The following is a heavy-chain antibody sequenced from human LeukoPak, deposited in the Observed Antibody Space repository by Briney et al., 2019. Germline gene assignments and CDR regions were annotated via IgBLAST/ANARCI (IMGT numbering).Heavy chain of an antibody. J-gene: IGHJ4*02. CDR2: IKEDGSEK. CDR3: ARADYYGSGNNYWK. CDR1: GFTFSTYW. D-gene: IGHD3-10*01. Sequence: GGSLRLSCAAAGFTFSTYWMSWVRQAPGKGLEWVANIKEDGSEKYYVDSVKGRFTMSRDNAKNSLYLQMNSLRAEDTAVYYCARADYYGSGNNYWKWGQGTLVTVSS. V-gene: IGHV3-7*01.